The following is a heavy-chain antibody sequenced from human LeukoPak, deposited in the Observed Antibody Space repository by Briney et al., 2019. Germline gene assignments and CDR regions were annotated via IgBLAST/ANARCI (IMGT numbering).Heavy chain of an antibody. V-gene: IGHV4-4*07. CDR3: ARDYCTSSSCSYYFDC. Sequence: PSETLPLTCTVSGGSMTGYYWAWIRQPAGKGLEWIGRIYTSGSTNYNPSLKSRVTMSVDTSKNQFSLKLSSVTAADTAVYYCARDYCTSSSCSYYFDCWGQGTLVTVSS. J-gene: IGHJ4*02. D-gene: IGHD2-2*01. CDR1: GGSMTGYY. CDR2: IYTSGST.